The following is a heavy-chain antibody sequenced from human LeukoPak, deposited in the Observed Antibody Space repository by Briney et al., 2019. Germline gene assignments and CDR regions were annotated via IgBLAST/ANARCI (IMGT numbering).Heavy chain of an antibody. CDR1: GFTFSTHW. V-gene: IGHV3-7*03. Sequence: PGGSLRLTCAASGFTFSTHWMTWVRQAPGKGLEWVANIKQDGCEKYYLDSVKGRFTISRDNAKNSLFLQMNSLRAEDTAMYYCATDSRSCRYWGQGTLVTVSS. J-gene: IGHJ4*02. CDR2: IKQDGCEK. CDR3: ATDSRSCRY.